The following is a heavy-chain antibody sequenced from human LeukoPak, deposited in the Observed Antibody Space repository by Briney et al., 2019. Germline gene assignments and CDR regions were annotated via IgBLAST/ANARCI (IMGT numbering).Heavy chain of an antibody. CDR2: ISSNGGST. CDR1: GFTFSRYW. J-gene: IGHJ4*02. CDR3: AREGDEGPFDY. Sequence: GGSLRLSCAASGFTFSRYWMSWVRQAPGKGLEYVSAISSNGGSTYYANSVKGRFTISRDNSKNTLYLQMGSLRAEDMAVYYCAREGDEGPFDYWGQGTLVTVSS. V-gene: IGHV3-64*01. D-gene: IGHD2-21*02.